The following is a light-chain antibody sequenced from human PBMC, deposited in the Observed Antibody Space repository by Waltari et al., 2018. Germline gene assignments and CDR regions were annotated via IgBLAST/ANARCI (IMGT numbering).Light chain of an antibody. V-gene: IGLV2-8*01. CDR1: SSDVGGYNY. Sequence: QSALTQPPSASGSPGQSVTISCTGTSSDVGGYNYVSWYQHHPGKAPKLMLTDVSKRPSGVPDRFSGSKSGNMASLTISGLQADDEADYYCLSYAGNDGYFFGTGTRVTVL. CDR3: LSYAGNDGYF. CDR2: DVS. J-gene: IGLJ1*01.